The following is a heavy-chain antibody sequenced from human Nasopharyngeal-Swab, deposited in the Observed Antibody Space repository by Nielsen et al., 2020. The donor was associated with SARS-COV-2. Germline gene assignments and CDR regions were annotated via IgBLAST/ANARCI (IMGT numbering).Heavy chain of an antibody. Sequence: GESLKISCAASGFTFSNYSMNWDRQAPGKGPEWVSAISSASDYIFYADSVKGRFTISRDNAKNSLYLQMNSLRAEDTAVYYCARRYYGSGRIDAFDIWVQGTLVTVSS. V-gene: IGHV3-21*01. D-gene: IGHD3-10*01. CDR1: GFTFSNYS. CDR3: ARRYYGSGRIDAFDI. J-gene: IGHJ3*02. CDR2: ISSASDYI.